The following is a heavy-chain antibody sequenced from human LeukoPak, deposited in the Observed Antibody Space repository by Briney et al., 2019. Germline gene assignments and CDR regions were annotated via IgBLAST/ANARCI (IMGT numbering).Heavy chain of an antibody. CDR2: INWNGGST. D-gene: IGHD2-15*01. CDR3: ARGSPIYCSGGSCYYSY. CDR1: GFTFDDYC. V-gene: IGHV3-20*04. J-gene: IGHJ4*02. Sequence: PGGSLRLSCAASGFTFDDYCMSWVRQAPGKGLEWVSGINWNGGSTGYADSVKGRFTISRDNAKNSLYLQMNSLRAEDTALYYCARGSPIYCSGGSCYYSYWGQGTLVTVSS.